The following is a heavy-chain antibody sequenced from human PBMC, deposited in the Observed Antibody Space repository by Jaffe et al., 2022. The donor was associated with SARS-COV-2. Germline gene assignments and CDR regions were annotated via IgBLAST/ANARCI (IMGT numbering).Heavy chain of an antibody. J-gene: IGHJ6*02. CDR1: GYTFTGYY. D-gene: IGHD6-19*01. Sequence: QVQLVQSGAEVKKPGASVKVSCKASGYTFTGYYMHWVRQAPGQGLEWMGRINPNSGGTNYAQKFQGRVTMTRDTSISTAYMELSRLRSDDTAVYYCAREGSGPTNYYGMDVWGQGTTVTVSS. CDR2: INPNSGGT. CDR3: AREGSGPTNYYGMDV. V-gene: IGHV1-2*06.